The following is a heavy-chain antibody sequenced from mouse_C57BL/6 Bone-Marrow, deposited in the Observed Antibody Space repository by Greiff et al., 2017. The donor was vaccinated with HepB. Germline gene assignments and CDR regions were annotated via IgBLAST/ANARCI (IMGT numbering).Heavy chain of an antibody. Sequence: QVQLQQSGAELARPGASVKLSCKASGYTFTSYGISWVKQRTGQGLEWIGEIYPRSGNTYYNEKFKGKATLTADKSSSTAYMELRSLTSEDSAVYFYARWRYDSSPYYYAMDYWGQGTSVTVSS. CDR1: GYTFTSYG. CDR3: ARWRYDSSPYYYAMDY. V-gene: IGHV1-81*01. D-gene: IGHD1-1*01. J-gene: IGHJ4*01. CDR2: IYPRSGNT.